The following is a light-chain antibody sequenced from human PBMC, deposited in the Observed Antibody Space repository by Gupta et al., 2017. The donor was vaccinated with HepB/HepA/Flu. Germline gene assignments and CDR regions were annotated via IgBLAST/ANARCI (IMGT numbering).Light chain of an antibody. CDR2: SNN. J-gene: IGLJ3*02. CDR3: AAWDDSLSAPV. V-gene: IGLV1-44*01. Sequence: QSVLTQPPSASGTPGQRVTISCSGSSSNIGSNTVNWYQQLPGTAPKLLIYSNNQRPSGVPDRFSGSKSGTSASLAISGLQSEDEADYYCAAWDDSLSAPVFGGGTKLTVL. CDR1: SSNIGSNT.